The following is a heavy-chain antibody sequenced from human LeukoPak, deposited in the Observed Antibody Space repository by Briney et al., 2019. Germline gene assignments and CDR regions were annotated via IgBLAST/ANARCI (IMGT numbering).Heavy chain of an antibody. J-gene: IGHJ6*03. Sequence: GGSLRLSCEASGFTFTKFWMSWVRQAPGKGLEWVSSITTSSDYMYYAGSLRGRFTTSRDNSKNSLFLQMNSLRAEDTAVYFCARLQSGTYSYYFFYMDVWGKGTTVTVSS. CDR2: ITTSSDYM. CDR3: ARLQSGTYSYYFFYMDV. CDR1: GFTFTKFW. D-gene: IGHD1-26*01. V-gene: IGHV3-21*01.